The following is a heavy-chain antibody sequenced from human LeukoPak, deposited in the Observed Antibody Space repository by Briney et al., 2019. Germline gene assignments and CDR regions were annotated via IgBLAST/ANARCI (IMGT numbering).Heavy chain of an antibody. Sequence: AGGSLRLSCAASGFTFSSYAMSWVRQAPGKGLEWVSAISGSGGSTYYADSVKCRFTISRDNSKNPLYLQMNSLKPEITAVYSCAKDLTATYNSSGYPLQGAFDIWGQGTMVTVSS. CDR2: ISGSGGST. J-gene: IGHJ3*02. CDR3: AKDLTATYNSSGYPLQGAFDI. V-gene: IGHV3-23*01. CDR1: GFTFSSYA. D-gene: IGHD3-22*01.